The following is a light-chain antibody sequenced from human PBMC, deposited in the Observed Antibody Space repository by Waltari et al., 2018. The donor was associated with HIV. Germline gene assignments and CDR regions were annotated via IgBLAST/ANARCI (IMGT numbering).Light chain of an antibody. Sequence: DIEVTQPPSTLXASVGDTVSLTCRASQSIRNYLACHQQKPGRAPQLLISEXFSLXSVVPSRFSGSGSGTVFTLTISSLQPDDFATYYCLQYDNLWTFGQGTKVE. J-gene: IGKJ1*01. CDR3: LQYDNLWT. V-gene: IGKV1-5*03. CDR2: EXF. CDR1: QSIRNY.